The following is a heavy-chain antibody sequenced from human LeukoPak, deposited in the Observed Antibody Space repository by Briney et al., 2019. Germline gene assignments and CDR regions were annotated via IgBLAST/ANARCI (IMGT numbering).Heavy chain of an antibody. D-gene: IGHD3-22*01. CDR1: GGSISSSSYY. CDR2: IYYSGST. CDR3: ARADSSGPAGDGMDV. J-gene: IGHJ6*02. V-gene: IGHV4-61*05. Sequence: SSETLSLTCTVSGGSISSSSYYWGWIRQPPGKGLEWIGYIYYSGSTNYNPSLKSRVTISVDTSKNQFSLKLSSVTAADTAVYYCARADSSGPAGDGMDVWGQGTTVTVSS.